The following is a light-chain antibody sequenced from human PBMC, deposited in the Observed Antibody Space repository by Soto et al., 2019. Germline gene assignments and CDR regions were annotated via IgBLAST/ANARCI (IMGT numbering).Light chain of an antibody. J-gene: IGKJ4*01. Sequence: DIQMTQSPSSVSTSVGDRVTITCRASQVIDNWLAWYQQKPGKAPKVLIYSTSSLQSGVPSRFSGSRSGTDFTLTISSLQPEDFATYYCKQSKSFPLTFGGGTKVEIK. CDR2: STS. CDR1: QVIDNW. CDR3: KQSKSFPLT. V-gene: IGKV1-12*01.